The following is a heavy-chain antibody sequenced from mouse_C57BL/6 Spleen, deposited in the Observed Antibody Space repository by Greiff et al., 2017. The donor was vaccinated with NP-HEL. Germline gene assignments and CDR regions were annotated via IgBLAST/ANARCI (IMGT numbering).Heavy chain of an antibody. V-gene: IGHV1-52*01. CDR3: ASGGYDYYAMDY. CDR2: IDPSDSET. J-gene: IGHJ4*01. Sequence: VQLQQPGAELVKPGSSVKLSCKASGYTFTSYWMHWVKQRPIQGLEWIGNIDPSDSETHYNQKFKDKATLTVDKSSSTAYMQLSSLTSEDSAVYYCASGGYDYYAMDYWGQGTSVTVSS. D-gene: IGHD3-2*02. CDR1: GYTFTSYW.